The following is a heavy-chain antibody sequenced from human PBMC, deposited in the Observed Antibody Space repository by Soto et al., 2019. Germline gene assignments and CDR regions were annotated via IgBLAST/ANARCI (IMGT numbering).Heavy chain of an antibody. Sequence: GASVKVSCKASGYTFNSFGINWVRQAPGQGLEWLGWISAYNGNTNYAQKFHARVTMTADTSTTTAYLQLTSLRSDYTAVYDCAREFQYDSGGFHELYFWGQGTLVPVSS. CDR1: GYTFNSFG. J-gene: IGHJ4*02. V-gene: IGHV1-18*04. CDR2: ISAYNGNT. D-gene: IGHD3-22*01. CDR3: AREFQYDSGGFHELYF.